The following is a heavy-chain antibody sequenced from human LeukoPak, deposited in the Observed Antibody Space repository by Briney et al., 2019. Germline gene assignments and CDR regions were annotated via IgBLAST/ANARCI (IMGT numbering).Heavy chain of an antibody. CDR3: ARDRVYYDILTGYYY. CDR1: GFTFSSYR. D-gene: IGHD3-9*01. CDR2: IKQDGSEK. V-gene: IGHV3-7*01. Sequence: GGSLRLSCAASGFTFSSYRMSWVRQAPGKGLEWVANIKQDGSEKYYVDPVKGRFTISRDNAKNSLYLQMNSLRAEDTAVYYCARDRVYYDILTGYYYWGQGTLVTVSS. J-gene: IGHJ4*02.